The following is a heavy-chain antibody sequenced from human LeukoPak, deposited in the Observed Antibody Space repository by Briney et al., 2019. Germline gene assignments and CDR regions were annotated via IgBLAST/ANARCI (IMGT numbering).Heavy chain of an antibody. J-gene: IGHJ4*02. Sequence: ASVKVSCKASGGTFSSYAISWVRQAPGQGLEWMGRINPNSGGTNYAQKFQGRVTMTRDTSISTAYMELSRLRSDDTAVYYCARTLQADYWGQGTLVTVSS. CDR1: GGTFSSYA. D-gene: IGHD3-16*01. CDR2: INPNSGGT. V-gene: IGHV1-2*06. CDR3: ARTLQADY.